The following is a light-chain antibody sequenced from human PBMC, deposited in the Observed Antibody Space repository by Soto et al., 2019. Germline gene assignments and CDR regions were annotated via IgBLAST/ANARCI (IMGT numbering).Light chain of an antibody. Sequence: TLSLSPGERATLSCRASQSVSSYLAWYQQKPGQAPRLLIYDASNRATGIPARVSGSGSGTDFTLTISSLEPEDFAVYYCQQRSNWPLTFGGGTKVDIK. CDR1: QSVSSY. CDR3: QQRSNWPLT. CDR2: DAS. V-gene: IGKV3-11*01. J-gene: IGKJ4*01.